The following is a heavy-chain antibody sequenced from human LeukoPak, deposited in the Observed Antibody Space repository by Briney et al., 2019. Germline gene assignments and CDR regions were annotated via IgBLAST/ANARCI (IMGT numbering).Heavy chain of an antibody. Sequence: PGGSRRLSCAASGFTFSSYAMHWVRQAPGKGLEWVAVISYDGSNKYYADSVKGRFTISRDNSKNTLYLQMNSLRAEDTAVYYCARDWTSSSWAPNWFDPWGQGTLVTVSS. CDR2: ISYDGSNK. CDR1: GFTFSSYA. D-gene: IGHD6-13*01. CDR3: ARDWTSSSWAPNWFDP. V-gene: IGHV3-30*04. J-gene: IGHJ5*02.